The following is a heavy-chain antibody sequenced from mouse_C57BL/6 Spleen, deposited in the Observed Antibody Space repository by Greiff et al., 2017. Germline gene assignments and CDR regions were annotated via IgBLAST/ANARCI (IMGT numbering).Heavy chain of an antibody. CDR1: GFTFSDYY. D-gene: IGHD2-5*01. CDR2: ISNGGGST. J-gene: IGHJ3*01. CDR3: ARPYYSNSWFAY. V-gene: IGHV5-12*01. Sequence: EVQRVESGGGLVQPGGSLKLSCAASGFTFSDYYMYWVRQTPEKRLEWVAYISNGGGSTYYPDTVKGRFTISRDNAKNTLYLQMSRLKSEDTAMYYCARPYYSNSWFAYWGQGTLVTVSA.